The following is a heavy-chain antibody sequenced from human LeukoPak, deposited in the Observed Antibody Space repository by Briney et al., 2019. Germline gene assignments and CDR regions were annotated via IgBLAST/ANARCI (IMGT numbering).Heavy chain of an antibody. CDR1: GGYISSSSYY. CDR2: ISYTGST. J-gene: IGHJ4*02. V-gene: IGHV4-39*01. D-gene: IGHD5-18*01. CDR3: ARSFGYSYGLPFDY. Sequence: SETLSLTCTVSGGYISSSSYYWGSIRQPPGKGLAWIGSISYTGSTYYNPSLKSRVSISADTSKNQFSLKLSSVTAADTAIYYCARSFGYSYGLPFDYWGQGNLVTVSS.